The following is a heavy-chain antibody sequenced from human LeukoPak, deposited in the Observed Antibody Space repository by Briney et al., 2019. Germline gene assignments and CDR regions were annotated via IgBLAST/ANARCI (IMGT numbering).Heavy chain of an antibody. V-gene: IGHV3-74*01. J-gene: IGHJ4*02. Sequence: TGGSLRLSCAASGFTFSSYSMNWVRQAPGKGLVWVSHIKYDGSATNYADSVKGRFTISRDNAKNTLYLQMNSLRAEDTAVYYCVSGSLQSGYNFDYWGQGALVTVSS. D-gene: IGHD3-3*01. CDR2: IKYDGSAT. CDR3: VSGSLQSGYNFDY. CDR1: GFTFSSYS.